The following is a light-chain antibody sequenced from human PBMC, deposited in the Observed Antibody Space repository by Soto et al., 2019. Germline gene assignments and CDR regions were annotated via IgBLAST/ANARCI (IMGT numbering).Light chain of an antibody. V-gene: IGLV4-69*01. CDR2: LNSDGSH. Sequence: QPVLTQSPSASTSLGASVKLTCILSSGHSSYAIAWHQQQPEKGPRYLMKLNSDGSHSKGDGIPDRFSGSSSGAERYLTISSLQSEDEADYYCQTWGTYVVFGGGTKLTVL. J-gene: IGLJ2*01. CDR1: SGHSSYA. CDR3: QTWGTYVV.